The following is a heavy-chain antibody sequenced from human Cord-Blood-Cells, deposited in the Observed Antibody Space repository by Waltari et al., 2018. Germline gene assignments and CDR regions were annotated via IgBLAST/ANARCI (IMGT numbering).Heavy chain of an antibody. J-gene: IGHJ5*02. Sequence: QVQLQQWGAGLLKPSETLSLTCAVYGGSFSGYYWSWIRQPPGKGLEWIGEINHSGSTNSNPSLTGRVTISVDPSKNQFSLKLSSVTAADTAVYYCARGETRGDTAMVEVGNWFDPWGQGTLVTVSS. CDR1: GGSFSGYY. V-gene: IGHV4-34*01. CDR3: ARGETRGDTAMVEVGNWFDP. CDR2: INHSGST. D-gene: IGHD5-18*01.